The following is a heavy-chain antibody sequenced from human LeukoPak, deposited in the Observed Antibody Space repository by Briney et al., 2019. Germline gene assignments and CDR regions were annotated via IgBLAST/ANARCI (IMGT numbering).Heavy chain of an antibody. CDR1: GGSISSYY. Sequence: PSETLSLTCTVSGGSISSYYWSWIRQPPGKGLEWIGYIYYSGSTNYNPSLKSRVTISVDTSKNQFSLKLSSVTAADTAVYYCARGFSSADHDAFDIWGQGTMVTVSS. CDR2: IYYSGST. D-gene: IGHD2-2*01. CDR3: ARGFSSADHDAFDI. J-gene: IGHJ3*02. V-gene: IGHV4-59*01.